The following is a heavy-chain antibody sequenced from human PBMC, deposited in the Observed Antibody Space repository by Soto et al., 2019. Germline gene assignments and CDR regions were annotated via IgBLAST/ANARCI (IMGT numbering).Heavy chain of an antibody. D-gene: IGHD5-12*01. V-gene: IGHV3-30*18. J-gene: IGHJ1*01. CDR3: AKDLYSGYDLKYFQH. Sequence: GGSLRLSCAASGFTFSSYGMHWVRQAPGKGLEWVAVISYDGSNKYYADSVKGRFTISRDNSKNTLYLQMNSLRAEDTAVYYCAKDLYSGYDLKYFQHWGQGTLVTVSS. CDR2: ISYDGSNK. CDR1: GFTFSSYG.